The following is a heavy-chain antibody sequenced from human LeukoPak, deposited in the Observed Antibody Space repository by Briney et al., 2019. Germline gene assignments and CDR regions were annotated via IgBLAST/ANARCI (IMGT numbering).Heavy chain of an antibody. CDR1: GFTFSSYA. J-gene: IGHJ3*01. CDR3: ARDGFNFADAFDA. CDR2: IRSSGTPI. V-gene: IGHV3-48*03. D-gene: IGHD5-24*01. Sequence: GGSLRLSCAASGFTFSSYAMNWVRQAPGKGLEWVSYIRSSGTPIYYADSVKGRFTISRDNAKNSLYLQMNNLRAEDTAVYYCARDGFNFADAFDAWGQGTLVTVSS.